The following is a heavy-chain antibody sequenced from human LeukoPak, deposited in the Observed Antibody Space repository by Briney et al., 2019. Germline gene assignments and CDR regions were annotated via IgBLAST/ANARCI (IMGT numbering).Heavy chain of an antibody. Sequence: GGSLRLSCAASGFTFSSYAMSWVRQAPGKGLEWVSAISGSGGSTYYADSVKGRFTISRGNSKNTLYLQMNSLRAEDTAVYYCAISRYSGSYPFDYWGQGTLVTVSS. V-gene: IGHV3-23*01. CDR3: AISRYSGSYPFDY. J-gene: IGHJ4*02. D-gene: IGHD1-26*01. CDR2: ISGSGGST. CDR1: GFTFSSYA.